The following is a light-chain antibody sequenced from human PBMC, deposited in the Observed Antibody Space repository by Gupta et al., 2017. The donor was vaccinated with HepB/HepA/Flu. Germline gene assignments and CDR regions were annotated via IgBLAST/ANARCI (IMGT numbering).Light chain of an antibody. CDR2: DVT. Sequence: QSALTQPRSVSGSPGQSVTISCTGTSSDVGGYIYVSWYQHHPGKAPKLVIYDVTKRPSGVPDRFFGSKSGNTASLTISWLQAEDDADYYCCSYAGTYIHYVFGTGTKVTVL. CDR1: SSDVGGYIY. J-gene: IGLJ1*01. CDR3: CSYAGTYIHYV. V-gene: IGLV2-11*01.